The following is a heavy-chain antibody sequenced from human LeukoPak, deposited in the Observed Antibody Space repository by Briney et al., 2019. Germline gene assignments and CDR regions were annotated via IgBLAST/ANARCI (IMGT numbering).Heavy chain of an antibody. CDR2: IKQDGSEK. CDR1: GFTFSSYW. J-gene: IGHJ6*02. CDR3: AKDRVGATGDYYGMDV. D-gene: IGHD1-26*01. V-gene: IGHV3-7*03. Sequence: TGGSLRLSCAASGFTFSSYWMSWVRQALGKGLEWVANIKQDGSEKYYVDSVKGRFTISRDNAKNSLYLQMNSLRTEDTALYYCAKDRVGATGDYYGMDVWGQGTTVTVSS.